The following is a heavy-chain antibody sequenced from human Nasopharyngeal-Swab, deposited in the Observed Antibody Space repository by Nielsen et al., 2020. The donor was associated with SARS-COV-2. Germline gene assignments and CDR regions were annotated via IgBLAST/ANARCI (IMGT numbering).Heavy chain of an antibody. CDR3: AASSPPYYYDSSGYEFDY. V-gene: IGHV4-59*01. CDR1: GGSISSYY. CDR2: IYYSGST. D-gene: IGHD3-22*01. J-gene: IGHJ4*02. Sequence: SETLSLTCTVSGGSISSYYWSWIRQPPGKGLEWIGYIYYSGSTNYNPSPKSRVTISVDTSKNQFSLKLSSVTAADTAVYYCAASSPPYYYDSSGYEFDYWGQGTLVTVSS.